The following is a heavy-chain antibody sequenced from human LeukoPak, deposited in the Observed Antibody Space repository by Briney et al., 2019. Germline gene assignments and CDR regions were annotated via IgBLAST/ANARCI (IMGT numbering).Heavy chain of an antibody. Sequence: RSGGSLRLSCAASGFPFSNYVMHWVRQAPGKGLEWVAVISADGIDKYYADSVKGRFTISRDNSKNTLDLQMSSLRPEDTAVYYCAKDKGREGDYWGQGNLVTVSS. CDR1: GFPFSNYV. CDR3: AKDKGREGDY. V-gene: IGHV3-30*18. CDR2: ISADGIDK. J-gene: IGHJ4*02.